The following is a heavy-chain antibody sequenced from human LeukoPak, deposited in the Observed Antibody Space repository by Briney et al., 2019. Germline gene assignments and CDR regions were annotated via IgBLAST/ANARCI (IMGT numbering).Heavy chain of an antibody. CDR3: ARTPPVVATTYYYYYMDV. CDR2: INTNTGNP. CDR1: GYTFSSYG. Sequence: ASVKVSCKASGYTFSSYGINWVRQAPGQGLEWMGWINTNTGNPTYAQGFTGRFVFSLDTSVSTAYLQISSLKAEDTAVYYCARTPPVVATTYYYYYMDVWGKGTTVTVSS. V-gene: IGHV7-4-1*02. D-gene: IGHD3-22*01. J-gene: IGHJ6*03.